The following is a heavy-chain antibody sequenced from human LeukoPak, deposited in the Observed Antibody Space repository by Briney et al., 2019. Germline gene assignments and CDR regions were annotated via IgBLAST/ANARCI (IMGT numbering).Heavy chain of an antibody. CDR1: GITLSNYG. Sequence: GGSLRLSCAVSGITLSNYGMSWVRQAPGKGLEWVAGISDSGGRTNYADSVKGRFTTSRDNPKNTLYLQMNSLRAEDTAVYFCAKRGVVIRVILAGFHKEAYYFDSWGQGALVTVSS. CDR3: AKRGVVIRVILAGFHKEAYYFDS. CDR2: ISDSGGRT. D-gene: IGHD3-22*01. V-gene: IGHV3-23*01. J-gene: IGHJ4*02.